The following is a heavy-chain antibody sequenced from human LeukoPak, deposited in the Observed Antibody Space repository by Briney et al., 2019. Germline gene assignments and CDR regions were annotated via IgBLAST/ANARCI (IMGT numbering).Heavy chain of an antibody. V-gene: IGHV3-7*03. CDR2: IKQDGSEK. Sequence: PGGSLRLSCAASGFTFSSYWMSWVRQAPGKGLEWVANIKQDGSEKYYVDSVKGRFTISRDNSKNTLYLQMNSLRAEDTAVYYCAKDRIFSHYYGSDYWGQGTLVTISS. J-gene: IGHJ4*02. CDR3: AKDRIFSHYYGSDY. D-gene: IGHD3-10*01. CDR1: GFTFSSYW.